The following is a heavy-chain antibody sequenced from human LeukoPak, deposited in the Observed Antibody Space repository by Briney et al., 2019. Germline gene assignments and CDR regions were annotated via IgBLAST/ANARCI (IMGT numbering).Heavy chain of an antibody. CDR1: GASFSGYY. J-gene: IGHJ5*02. CDR3: ARGGVYSSSWYKYNWFDP. V-gene: IGHV4-34*01. D-gene: IGHD6-13*01. Sequence: PSETLSLTCAVYGASFSGYYWSWIRQPPGKGLEWIGEINHSGSTNYNPSLKSRVTISVDTSKNQFSLKLSSVTAADTAVYYCARGGVYSSSWYKYNWFDPWGQGTLVTVSS. CDR2: INHSGST.